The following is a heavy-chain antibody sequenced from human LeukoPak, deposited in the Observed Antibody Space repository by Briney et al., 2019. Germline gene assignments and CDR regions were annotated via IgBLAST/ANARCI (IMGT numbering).Heavy chain of an antibody. D-gene: IGHD1-1*01. V-gene: IGHV3-74*01. J-gene: IGHJ5*02. Sequence: GGSLRLSCAAIGFTSNYWMHWVRQAPGKGLVWVSRISGDGSTTFYADSVKGRFTISRDNSKNTLYLQMNSLRAEDTALYYCAKAPRWNDVNNWFDPWGQGTLVTVSS. CDR2: ISGDGSTT. CDR3: AKAPRWNDVNNWFDP. CDR1: GFTSNYW.